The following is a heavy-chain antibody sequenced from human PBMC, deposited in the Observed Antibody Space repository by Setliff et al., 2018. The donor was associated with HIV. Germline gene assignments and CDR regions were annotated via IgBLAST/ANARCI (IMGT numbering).Heavy chain of an antibody. J-gene: IGHJ3*02. CDR2: ISWNSGSI. Sequence: PGGSLRLSCAASGFTFDDYAMHWVRQAPGMGLEWVSGISWNSGSIVYADSVKGRFTISRDNAKNSLYLQMNSLRAEDTAVYYCARDTLPHYYDIRGDAFDIWGQGTMVTVSS. D-gene: IGHD3-22*01. V-gene: IGHV3-9*01. CDR3: ARDTLPHYYDIRGDAFDI. CDR1: GFTFDDYA.